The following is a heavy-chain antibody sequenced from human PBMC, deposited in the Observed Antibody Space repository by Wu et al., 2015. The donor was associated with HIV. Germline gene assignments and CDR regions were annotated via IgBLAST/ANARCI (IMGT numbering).Heavy chain of an antibody. Sequence: QVQLMQSGAEVKKPGASVKVSCKAPGDSFSNSAIIWVRQAPGQGLEWMGWIRPNSGGTNYAQKFQGRVTMTRDTSISTAYMELSRLRSDDTAVYYCAVLYNLAPVTAILDTWGQGTLVTVSS. CDR2: IRPNSGGT. D-gene: IGHD1-1*01. J-gene: IGHJ5*02. CDR3: AVLYNLAPVTAILDT. V-gene: IGHV1-2*02. CDR1: GDSFSNSA.